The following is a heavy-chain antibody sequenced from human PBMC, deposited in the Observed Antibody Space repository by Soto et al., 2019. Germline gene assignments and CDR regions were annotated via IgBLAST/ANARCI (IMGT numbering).Heavy chain of an antibody. D-gene: IGHD3-10*01. Sequence: ASVKVSCKASGYTFTSYGISWVRQAPGQGLEWMGWVSAYNGNTNYAQKLQGRVTMTTDTSTSTAYMELRSLRSDDTAVYYCASSYYYGSGSYLSGYYYYYGMDVWGQGTTVTVS. CDR3: ASSYYYGSGSYLSGYYYYYGMDV. V-gene: IGHV1-18*01. CDR1: GYTFTSYG. CDR2: VSAYNGNT. J-gene: IGHJ6*02.